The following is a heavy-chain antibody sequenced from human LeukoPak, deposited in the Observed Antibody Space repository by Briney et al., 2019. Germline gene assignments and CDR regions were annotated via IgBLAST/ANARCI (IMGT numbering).Heavy chain of an antibody. CDR1: GGSISSGGYS. V-gene: IGHV4-30-2*01. J-gene: IGHJ4*02. D-gene: IGHD2-15*01. CDR2: INHSGST. CDR3: ARGLSAIVF. Sequence: PSETLSLTCAVSGGSISSGGYSWSWIRQPPGKGLEWIGYINHSGSTYYNPSLKSRVTISVDRSKNQFSLKLTSVTAADTAVYYCARGLSAIVFWGQGTLVTVSS.